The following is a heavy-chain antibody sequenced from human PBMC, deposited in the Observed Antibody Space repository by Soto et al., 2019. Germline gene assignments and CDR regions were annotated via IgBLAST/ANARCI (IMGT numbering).Heavy chain of an antibody. CDR3: ARGTAGPKHPSFDY. J-gene: IGHJ4*02. CDR2: ISYDGSNK. D-gene: IGHD6-13*01. CDR1: GFTFSIYA. V-gene: IGHV3-30-3*01. Sequence: GGSLRLSCAASGFTFSIYAMHWFRQAPGKGLEWVAVISYDGSNKYYADSVKGRFTISRDNSKNTLYLQMNSLRAEDTAVYYCARGTAGPKHPSFDYWGQGTLVTVSS.